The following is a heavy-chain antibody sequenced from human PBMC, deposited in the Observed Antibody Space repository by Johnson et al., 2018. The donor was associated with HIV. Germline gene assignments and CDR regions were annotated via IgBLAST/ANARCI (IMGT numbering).Heavy chain of an antibody. V-gene: IGHV3-66*01. J-gene: IGHJ3*02. CDR3: ARAYSYGVFDI. D-gene: IGHD5-18*01. CDR2: IYSGDSE. Sequence: EVQLVESGGGLVQPGGSLRLSCAASEFTVSSSYMSWVRQAPGKGLEWVSVIYSGDSEYYADSVKGRFRISRDNSKNTLYLQINSLRAEDTAVYYCARAYSYGVFDIWGQGTMVTVS. CDR1: EFTVSSSY.